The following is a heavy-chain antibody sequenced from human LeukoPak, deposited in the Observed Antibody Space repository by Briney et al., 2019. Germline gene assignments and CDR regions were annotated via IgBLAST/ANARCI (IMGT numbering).Heavy chain of an antibody. Sequence: PGGSLRLSCAASGFTFSDYYMSWIRQAPGKGLEWVSYISSSGGTIYYADSVKGRFTISRDNAKNSLYLQMNSLRAEDTAVYYCARVGYSSGWYVWGDNYYYYMDVWGKGTTVTVSS. CDR1: GFTFSDYY. CDR2: ISSSGGTI. V-gene: IGHV3-11*04. CDR3: ARVGYSSGWYVWGDNYYYYMDV. J-gene: IGHJ6*03. D-gene: IGHD6-19*01.